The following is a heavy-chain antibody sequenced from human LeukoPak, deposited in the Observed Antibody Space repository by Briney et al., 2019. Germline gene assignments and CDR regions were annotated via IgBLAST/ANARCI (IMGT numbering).Heavy chain of an antibody. CDR3: ARGLAGGYGSSGYYHLAGYFQH. J-gene: IGHJ1*01. Sequence: SETLSLTCAVYGGSFSGYYWSWIRQPPGKGLEWIGEINHSGSTNYNPSLKSRVTISVDTSKNQFSLKLSSVTAADTAVYYCARGLAGGYGSSGYYHLAGYFQHWGQGTLVTVSS. V-gene: IGHV4-34*01. CDR2: INHSGST. D-gene: IGHD3-22*01. CDR1: GGSFSGYY.